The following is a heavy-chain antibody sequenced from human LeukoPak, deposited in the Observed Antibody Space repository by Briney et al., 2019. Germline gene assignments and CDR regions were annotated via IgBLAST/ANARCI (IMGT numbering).Heavy chain of an antibody. V-gene: IGHV4-31*03. CDR2: IFYSGNT. CDR1: GGSISSRDHY. D-gene: IGHD3-16*02. J-gene: IGHJ3*02. CDR3: ARAWGSYPPNAFDI. Sequence: PSETLSLTCSVSGGSISSRDHYWSWIRQHPGKGLEWIGYIFYSGNTHYNPSLKSRGTISVDPSKNQFSLKLSSVTAADTAVYYCARAWGSYPPNAFDIWGQGTMVTVSS.